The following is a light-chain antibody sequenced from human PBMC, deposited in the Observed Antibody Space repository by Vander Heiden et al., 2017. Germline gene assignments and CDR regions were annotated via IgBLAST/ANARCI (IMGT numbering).Light chain of an antibody. CDR1: SSNIGRNA. CDR3: AAWDDSLKAFV. V-gene: IGLV1-44*01. J-gene: IGLJ1*01. Sequence: QSVLTQPPSVSGTPGQRVAISCSGGSSNIGRNALTWFQQLPVTAPKLLIYSNNYRPSGVPDRFSGSKSGTSASLAISGLQAEDEADYYCAAWDDSLKAFVFGTGTKVTVL. CDR2: SNN.